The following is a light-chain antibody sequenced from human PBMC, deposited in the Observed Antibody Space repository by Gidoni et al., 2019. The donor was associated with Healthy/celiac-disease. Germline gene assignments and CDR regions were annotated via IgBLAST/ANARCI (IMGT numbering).Light chain of an antibody. J-gene: IGLJ2*01. CDR1: ALPKQY. V-gene: IGLV3-25*03. CDR3: QSADSSGTYVV. CDR2: KDS. Sequence: SYELTQPASVSVSPGQTARITCTGDALPKQYAYWYQQKPGQAPVLVIYKDSERPSVIPERFSGSSSGTTVTLTISGVQAEDEADYYCQSADSSGTYVVFGGGTKLTVL.